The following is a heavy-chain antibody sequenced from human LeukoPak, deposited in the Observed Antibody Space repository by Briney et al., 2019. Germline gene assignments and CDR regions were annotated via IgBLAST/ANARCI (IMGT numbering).Heavy chain of an antibody. V-gene: IGHV4-59*11. J-gene: IGHJ4*02. CDR3: ARMVFGIMTGYYHDS. CDR2: RYHNGNS. CDR1: GVSISSHY. D-gene: IGHD2-8*01. Sequence: SETLSLTRNVSGVSISSHYWSRLRQPPGKGLEWIGYRYHNGNSNYNPSLRSRVTVSIDMSKSQVSLSLNSVTAADTAVYYCARMVFGIMTGYYHDSWGQGTLVTVSS.